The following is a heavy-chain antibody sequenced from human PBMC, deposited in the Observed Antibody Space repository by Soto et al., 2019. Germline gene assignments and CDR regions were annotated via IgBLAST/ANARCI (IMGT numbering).Heavy chain of an antibody. Sequence: SLTCAVYGGSFSGYYWSWIRQPPGKGLEWIGEINHSGSTNYNPSLKSRVTISVDTSKNQFSLKLSSVTAADTAVYYCARGDRYGGNAEIDYWGQGTLVTVSS. CDR2: INHSGST. D-gene: IGHD4-17*01. V-gene: IGHV4-34*01. J-gene: IGHJ4*02. CDR3: ARGDRYGGNAEIDY. CDR1: GGSFSGYY.